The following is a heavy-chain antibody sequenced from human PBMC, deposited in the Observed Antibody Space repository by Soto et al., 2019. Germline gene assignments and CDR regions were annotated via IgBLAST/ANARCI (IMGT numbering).Heavy chain of an antibody. J-gene: IGHJ4*02. D-gene: IGHD6-13*01. CDR1: GFTFSGFD. CDR3: AKSQEIGTHFFDS. V-gene: IGHV3-13*01. Sequence: PGRSLRLSCEASGFTFSGFDMHWVRQPTGKGLEWVSIIGTAGDTYYAVSVKGRFTISRENAKNSLSLQMNSLIAGDMAVYFCAKSQEIGTHFFDSWGQGTQVTASS. CDR2: IGTAGDT.